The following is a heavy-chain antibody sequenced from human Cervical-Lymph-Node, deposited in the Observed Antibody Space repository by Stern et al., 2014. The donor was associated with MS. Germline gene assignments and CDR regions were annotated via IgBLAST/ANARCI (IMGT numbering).Heavy chain of an antibody. D-gene: IGHD6-25*01. V-gene: IGHV1-2*06. CDR3: ATFIATAGTFNY. CDR2: INPTSGGS. CDR1: GYTFTGYY. Sequence: VQLVESGAEVKKPGASVKVSCKASGYTFTGYYINWVRQAPGQGLEWMGRINPTSGGSNYAQKFQGRVTMTIDTSTSTAYMELRSLRSDDTAVYFCATFIATAGTFNYWGQGTRVTVSS. J-gene: IGHJ4*02.